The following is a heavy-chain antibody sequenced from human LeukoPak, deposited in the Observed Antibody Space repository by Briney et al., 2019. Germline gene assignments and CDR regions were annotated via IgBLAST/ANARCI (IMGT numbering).Heavy chain of an antibody. V-gene: IGHV3-23*01. CDR3: AKVVGPGYFDWLPYFDY. D-gene: IGHD3-9*01. J-gene: IGHJ4*02. CDR1: GFTFSTYW. Sequence: PGGSLRLSCAASGFTFSTYWMTWVRQAPGKGLEWVSAISGSGGDTYYADSVKGRFTISRDNSKNTLYLQINSLRAEDTAAYFCAKVVGPGYFDWLPYFDYWGQGTLVTVSS. CDR2: ISGSGGDT.